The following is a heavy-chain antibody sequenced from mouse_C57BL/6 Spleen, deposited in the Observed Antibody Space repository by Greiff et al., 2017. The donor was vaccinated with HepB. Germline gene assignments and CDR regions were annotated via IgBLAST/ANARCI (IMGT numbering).Heavy chain of an antibody. CDR2: IRNKANNHAT. J-gene: IGHJ4*01. D-gene: IGHD2-4*01. V-gene: IGHV6-6*01. CDR1: GFTFSDAW. CDR3: TRQYDYDVVYYAMDY. Sequence: DVMLVESGGGLVQPGGSMKLSCAASGFTFSDAWMDWVRQSPEKGLEWVAEIRNKANNHATYYAESVKGRFTISRDDSKSSVYLQMNSLRAEDTGIYYCTRQYDYDVVYYAMDYWGQGTSVTVSS.